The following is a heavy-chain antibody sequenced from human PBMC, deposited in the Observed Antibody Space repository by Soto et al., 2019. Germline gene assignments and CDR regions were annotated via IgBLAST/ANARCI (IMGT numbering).Heavy chain of an antibody. Sequence: ASVKVSCKASGYTFTSYGISWVRQAPGQGLEWMGWISAYNGNTNYAQKLQGRVTMTTDTSTSTAYMELRSLRSDDTAVYYCARTAGIAAAGTWGWFDPWGQGTLVTVSS. V-gene: IGHV1-18*01. CDR2: ISAYNGNT. CDR1: GYTFTSYG. J-gene: IGHJ5*02. CDR3: ARTAGIAAAGTWGWFDP. D-gene: IGHD6-13*01.